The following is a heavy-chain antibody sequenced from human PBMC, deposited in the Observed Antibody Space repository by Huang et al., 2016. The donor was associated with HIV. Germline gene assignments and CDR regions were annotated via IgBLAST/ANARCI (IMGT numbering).Heavy chain of an antibody. Sequence: QVQLVESGGGVVQPGRSLRLSCVASGLTFNRFAMHWVRQVPGKGLEGVAILSHDGSNKYYADSGKGRVSISRDNSKNTVFLQMNNLRPEDTAVYFCARESSGVSIFGVVDPWGQGTLVTVSS. CDR2: LSHDGSNK. V-gene: IGHV3-30-3*01. CDR1: GLTFNRFA. D-gene: IGHD3-3*01. J-gene: IGHJ5*02. CDR3: ARESSGVSIFGVVDP.